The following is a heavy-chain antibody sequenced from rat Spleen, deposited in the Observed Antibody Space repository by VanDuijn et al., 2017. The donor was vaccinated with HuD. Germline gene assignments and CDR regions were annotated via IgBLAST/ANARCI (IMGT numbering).Heavy chain of an antibody. V-gene: IGHV5-29*01. Sequence: EVQLVESDGGLVQPGRSLKLSCAASGFTFSDYYMAWVRQAPTKGLEWVATINYDGSRTDYRDSVKVRFTISRDNAKSTLYLQMDSLRSADTATYYCARSVFDYWGQGVMVTVSS. J-gene: IGHJ2*01. CDR3: ARSVFDY. CDR1: GFTFSDYY. CDR2: INYDGSRT.